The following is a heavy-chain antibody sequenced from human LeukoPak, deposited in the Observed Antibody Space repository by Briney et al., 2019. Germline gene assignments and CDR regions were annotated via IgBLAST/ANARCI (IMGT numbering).Heavy chain of an antibody. CDR1: GSTFSSYA. Sequence: GGSLRLSCAASGSTFSSYAMSWVRQAPGKGLEWVSAISGSGGSTYYADSVKGRFTISRDNSKNTLYLQMNSLRAEDTAVYYCAKKGISGWSFDYWGQGTLVTVSS. CDR2: ISGSGGST. D-gene: IGHD6-19*01. V-gene: IGHV3-23*01. J-gene: IGHJ4*02. CDR3: AKKGISGWSFDY.